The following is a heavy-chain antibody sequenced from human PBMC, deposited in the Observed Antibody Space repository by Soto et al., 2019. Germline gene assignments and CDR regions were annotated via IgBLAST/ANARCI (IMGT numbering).Heavy chain of an antibody. V-gene: IGHV4-61*01. CDR2: IYYSGST. D-gene: IGHD3-22*01. Sequence: QVQLQESGPGLVKPSETLSLTCTVSGGSVSSGSYYWSWIRQPPGKGLEWIGYIYYSGSTNYNPSLKSRVTISVDTSKNQFSLKLSSVTAADTAVYYCARVRYDSSGYYLYYFDYWGQGTLVTVSS. J-gene: IGHJ4*02. CDR1: GGSVSSGSYY. CDR3: ARVRYDSSGYYLYYFDY.